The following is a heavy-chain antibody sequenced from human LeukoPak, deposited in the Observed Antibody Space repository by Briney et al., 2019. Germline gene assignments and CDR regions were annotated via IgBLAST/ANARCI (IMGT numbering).Heavy chain of an antibody. D-gene: IGHD2-8*01. J-gene: IGHJ5*02. CDR3: ARHPIVLMVYALNWFDP. V-gene: IGHV4-38-2*01. CDR1: GYSISSGYY. Sequence: SSETLSLTCAVSGYSISSGYYWGWIRQPPGKGLEWIGSIYHSGGTYYNPSLKSRVTISVDTSKNQFSLKLSSVTAADTAVYYCARHPIVLMVYALNWFDPWGQGTLVTVSS. CDR2: IYHSGGT.